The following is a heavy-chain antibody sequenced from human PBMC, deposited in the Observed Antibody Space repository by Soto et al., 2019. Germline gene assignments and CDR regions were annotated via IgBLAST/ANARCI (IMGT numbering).Heavy chain of an antibody. J-gene: IGHJ4*02. D-gene: IGHD3-22*01. CDR1: GFTFSDYY. CDR3: AKDSSAYYGYFDY. CDR2: INSSSSYT. V-gene: IGHV3-11*05. Sequence: GGSLRLSCAASGFTFSDYYMSWIRQAPGKGLEWVSYINSSSSYTNYADSVKGRFTISRDNAKNSLYLQMNSLRAEDTAVYYCAKDSSAYYGYFDYWGQGTLVTVSS.